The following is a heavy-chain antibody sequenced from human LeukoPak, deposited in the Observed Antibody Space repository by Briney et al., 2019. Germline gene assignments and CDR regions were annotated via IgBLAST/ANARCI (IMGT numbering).Heavy chain of an antibody. CDR3: ARVFEYGSGSYLDAFDI. Sequence: SETLSLTCTISGGSLSPYYWNWIRQPAGKGLEWIGYIYYSGSTNYNPSLKSRVTISVDTSKNQFSLKLSSVTAADTAVYYCARVFEYGSGSYLDAFDIWGQGTMVTVSS. J-gene: IGHJ3*02. CDR1: GGSLSPYY. V-gene: IGHV4-59*01. D-gene: IGHD3-10*01. CDR2: IYYSGST.